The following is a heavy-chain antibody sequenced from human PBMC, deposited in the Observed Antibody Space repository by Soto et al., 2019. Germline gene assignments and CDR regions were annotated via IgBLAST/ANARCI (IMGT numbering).Heavy chain of an antibody. V-gene: IGHV3-23*01. Sequence: GSLRLSCAASGFTFSSYAMSWVRQAPGKGLEWVSAISGSGGSTYYADSVKCRFTISRDNSNNTLYLQMISLRAEDTAVYHCASARGYGSGGSCSPSPLDYWGQGALVTVSS. CDR3: ASARGYGSGGSCSPSPLDY. CDR1: GFTFSSYA. CDR2: ISGSGGST. J-gene: IGHJ4*02. D-gene: IGHD2-15*01.